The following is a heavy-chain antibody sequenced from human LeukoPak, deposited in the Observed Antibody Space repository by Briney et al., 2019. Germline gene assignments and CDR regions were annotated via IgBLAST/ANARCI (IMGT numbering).Heavy chain of an antibody. CDR1: GYTFTSYD. J-gene: IGHJ4*02. CDR2: MNPNSGNT. V-gene: IGHV1-8*01. CDR3: ARDLVYCSSTSCSPRADY. Sequence: GASVTVSCKASGYTFTSYDINWVRQATGQGLEWMGWMNPNSGNTGYAQKFQGRVTMTRNTSKSTAYMELSSLRSEDTAVYYCARDLVYCSSTSCSPRADYWGQGTLVTVSS. D-gene: IGHD2-2*01.